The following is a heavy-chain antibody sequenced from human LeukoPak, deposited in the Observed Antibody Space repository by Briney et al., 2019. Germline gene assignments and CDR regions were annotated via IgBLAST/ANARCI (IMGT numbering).Heavy chain of an antibody. J-gene: IGHJ5*02. D-gene: IGHD5-18*01. Sequence: ASVKVSCKASGYTFTSYDINWVRQATGQGLEWMGWMNPNSGNTGYAQKFQGRVTMTRNTSISTAYMELSSLRSEDTAVYYCARDPTGYSYGTEYNWFDPWGQGTLVTVSS. CDR1: GYTFTSYD. CDR2: MNPNSGNT. V-gene: IGHV1-8*01. CDR3: ARDPTGYSYGTEYNWFDP.